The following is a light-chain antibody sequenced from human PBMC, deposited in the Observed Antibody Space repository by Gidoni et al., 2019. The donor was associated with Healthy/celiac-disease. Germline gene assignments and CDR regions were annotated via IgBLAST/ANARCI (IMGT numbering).Light chain of an antibody. CDR1: QSISSW. J-gene: IGKJ2*01. Sequence: DIQMTQSPSTLSASVGDRVTITCRASQSISSWLAWYQQKPGKAPKLLIYKASSLESGVPSRFSGSGSGTEFTLTISSLQPDDFATYYCQQYNSYSHTFGQGTKLVIK. CDR2: KAS. CDR3: QQYNSYSHT. V-gene: IGKV1-5*03.